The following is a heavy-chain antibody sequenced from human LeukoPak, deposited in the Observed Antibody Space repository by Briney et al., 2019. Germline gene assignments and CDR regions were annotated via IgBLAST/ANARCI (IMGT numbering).Heavy chain of an antibody. CDR2: IYYSGST. Sequence: SETLSLTCTVSGGSISSYYWSWIPQPPGKGLEWIGYIYYSGSTNYNPSLKSRVTISVDTSKNQFSLKLSSVTAAYTAVYYCASVQPYCSSIICKQYVVYSGPRKLVTVSS. CDR3: ASVQPYCSSIICKQYVVY. D-gene: IGHD2-2*01. J-gene: IGHJ4*02. CDR1: GGSISSYY. V-gene: IGHV4-59*01.